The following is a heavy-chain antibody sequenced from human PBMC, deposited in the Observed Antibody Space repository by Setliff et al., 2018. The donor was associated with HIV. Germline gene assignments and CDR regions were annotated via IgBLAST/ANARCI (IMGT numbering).Heavy chain of an antibody. D-gene: IGHD3-3*01. Sequence: LSLTCSVFGGSISSRSYYWGWIRQSPGQGLEWIGNILSGGNTYYNPSLKSRVSMSVDTSKNQFSLKLTSVTAADTAVYYCARAPYYDFWSGYFSLTNLHVFDIWGQGTMVTVSS. CDR3: ARAPYYDFWSGYFSLTNLHVFDI. CDR2: ILSGGNT. J-gene: IGHJ3*02. CDR1: GGSISSRSYY. V-gene: IGHV4-39*02.